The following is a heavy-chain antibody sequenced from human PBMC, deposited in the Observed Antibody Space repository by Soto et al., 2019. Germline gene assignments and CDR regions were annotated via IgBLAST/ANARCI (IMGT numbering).Heavy chain of an antibody. J-gene: IGHJ6*02. CDR2: IYYSGST. CDR1: GGSISSSSYY. D-gene: IGHD6-19*01. V-gene: IGHV4-39*01. CDR3: ARLAVAGARYYYGMDV. Sequence: QLQLQESGPGLVKPSETLSLTCTVSGGSISSSSYYWGWIRQPPGKGLEWIGSIYYSGSTYYNPSLKSRVTIPVDTSKNQFSLKLSSVTAADTAVYYCARLAVAGARYYYGMDVWGQGTTVTVSS.